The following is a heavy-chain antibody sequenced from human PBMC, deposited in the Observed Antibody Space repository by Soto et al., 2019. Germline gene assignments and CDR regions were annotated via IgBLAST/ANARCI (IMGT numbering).Heavy chain of an antibody. Sequence: QVQLVQSGAEVKKPGASVKVSCKASGYTFTGYYMHWVRQAPGQGLEWMGWINPNSGGTNYAQKFQGRVTMTRDTSISTAYMELSRLRSDDTAVYYCARDPYGDFDNSWFDPWGQGTLVTVSS. CDR1: GYTFTGYY. V-gene: IGHV1-2*02. D-gene: IGHD4-17*01. CDR3: ARDPYGDFDNSWFDP. J-gene: IGHJ5*02. CDR2: INPNSGGT.